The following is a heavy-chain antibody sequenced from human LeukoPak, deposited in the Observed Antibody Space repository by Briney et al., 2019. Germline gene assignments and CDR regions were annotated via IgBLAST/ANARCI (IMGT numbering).Heavy chain of an antibody. J-gene: IGHJ6*02. CDR1: GFTFSSYG. V-gene: IGHV3-30*18. CDR3: AKDLDYGGLGGMDV. CDR2: ISYDGSNK. Sequence: PGGSLRLSCAASGFTFSSYGMHWVRQAPGKGLEWVAVISYDGSNKYYADSVKGRFTISRDNSKNTLYLQMNSLRAEDTAVYYCAKDLDYGGLGGMDVWGQGTTVTVSS. D-gene: IGHD4-23*01.